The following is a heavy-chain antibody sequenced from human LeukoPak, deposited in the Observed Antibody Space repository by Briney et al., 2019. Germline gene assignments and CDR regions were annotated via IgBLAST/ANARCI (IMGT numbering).Heavy chain of an antibody. D-gene: IGHD6-6*01. Sequence: GGSLRLSCAASGFTFNSYAMHWVRQAPGKGLEWVAVISYDGSNKYYADSVKGRFTISRDNSKNTLYLQMNSLRAEDTAVYYCARDRRRVLAARPSYFDYWGQGTLVTVSS. V-gene: IGHV3-30-3*01. CDR1: GFTFNSYA. CDR3: ARDRRRVLAARPSYFDY. J-gene: IGHJ4*02. CDR2: ISYDGSNK.